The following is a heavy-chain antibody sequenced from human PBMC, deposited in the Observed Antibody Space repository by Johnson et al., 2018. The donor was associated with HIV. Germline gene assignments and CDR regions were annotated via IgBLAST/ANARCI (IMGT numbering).Heavy chain of an antibody. CDR3: AKDLFTEREDDVFDI. D-gene: IGHD1-26*01. CDR1: GFTFSSYG. V-gene: IGHV3-33*06. Sequence: QVQLVESGGGVVQPGRSLRLSCTASGFTFSSYGMHWVRQAPGKGLEWVAVIWYDGSNKYYAASVKGRLTISRDNSKNTLYLQMNSLRAEDTAVYYCAKDLFTEREDDVFDIWGQGTMVTVSS. J-gene: IGHJ3*02. CDR2: IWYDGSNK.